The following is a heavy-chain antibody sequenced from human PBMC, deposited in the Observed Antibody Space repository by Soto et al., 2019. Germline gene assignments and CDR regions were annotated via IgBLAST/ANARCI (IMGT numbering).Heavy chain of an antibody. CDR2: ISAYNGNT. V-gene: IGHV1-18*01. Sequence: GAAVKVSCKASGYTFTSYGISWVRQAPGQGLEWMGWISAYNGNTNYAQKLQGRVTMTTDTSTSTAYMELRSLRSDDTAVYYCARDHLLFDFWSGYYLRWFDPWGQGTLVTVSA. D-gene: IGHD3-3*01. CDR3: ARDHLLFDFWSGYYLRWFDP. CDR1: GYTFTSYG. J-gene: IGHJ5*02.